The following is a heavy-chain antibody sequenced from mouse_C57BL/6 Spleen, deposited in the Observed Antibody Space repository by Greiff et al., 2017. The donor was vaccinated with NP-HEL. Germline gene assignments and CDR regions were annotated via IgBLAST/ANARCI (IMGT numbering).Heavy chain of an antibody. Sequence: VQLQQSGPELVKPGASVKISCKASGYAFSSSWMNWVKQRPGKGLEWIGRIYPGDGDTNYNGKFKGKATLTADKSSSTAYMQLSSLTSEDSAVYFFARKGTSYYAMDYWGQGTSVTVSS. CDR1: GYAFSSSW. J-gene: IGHJ4*01. V-gene: IGHV1-82*01. CDR3: ARKGTSYYAMDY. D-gene: IGHD3-3*01. CDR2: IYPGDGDT.